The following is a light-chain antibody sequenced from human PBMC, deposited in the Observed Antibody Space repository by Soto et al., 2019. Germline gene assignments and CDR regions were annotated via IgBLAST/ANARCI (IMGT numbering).Light chain of an antibody. Sequence: IQLTQSPSSLSASVGDRVTITCRASQGISSYLAWYQQKPGRAPQLLIYGASTLQSGVPSRFSGSGSGTDFSLTISSLQPXDFATYYCQHLNNYPFTFGPGTKVDIK. CDR1: QGISSY. J-gene: IGKJ3*01. CDR3: QHLNNYPFT. CDR2: GAS. V-gene: IGKV1-9*01.